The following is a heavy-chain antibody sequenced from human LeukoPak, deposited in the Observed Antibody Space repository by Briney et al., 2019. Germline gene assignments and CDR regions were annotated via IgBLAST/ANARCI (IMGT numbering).Heavy chain of an antibody. J-gene: IGHJ4*02. CDR1: GFTFSSYG. V-gene: IGHV3-30*03. CDR2: ISYDGSNK. D-gene: IGHD2-2*01. Sequence: PGGSLRLSCAASGFTFSSYGMHWVRQAPGKGLEWVAVISYDGSNKYYADSVKGRFTISRDNSKNTLYLQMNSLRAEDTAVYYCARGASGTSSTSSYKELRPIDYWGQGTLVTVSS. CDR3: ARGASGTSSTSSYKELRPIDY.